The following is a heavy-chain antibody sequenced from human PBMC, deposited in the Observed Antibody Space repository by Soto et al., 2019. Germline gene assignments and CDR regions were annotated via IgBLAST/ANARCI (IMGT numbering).Heavy chain of an antibody. CDR1: GYSFTAYW. Sequence: GESLKISCQASGYSFTAYWITWVRQMPGKGLEWMATIDPSDSYVDYSPSFRGHVTFSVDRSITTVYLQWNSLKASDSAMYFCTRRANSSFYHFDFWGQGALVTVSS. CDR3: TRRANSSFYHFDF. D-gene: IGHD2-2*01. V-gene: IGHV5-10-1*01. CDR2: IDPSDSYV. J-gene: IGHJ4*02.